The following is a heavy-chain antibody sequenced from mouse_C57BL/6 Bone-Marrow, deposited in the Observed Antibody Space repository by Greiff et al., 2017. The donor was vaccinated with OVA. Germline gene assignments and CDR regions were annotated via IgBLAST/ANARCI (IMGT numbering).Heavy chain of an antibody. V-gene: IGHV5-6*02. Sequence: EVKLMESGGDLVKPGGSLKLSYAASGFTFSSYGMSWVRQTPDKRLEWVATISSGGSYTYYPASVKGRFTISRDNAKNTLYLQMSSLKSEDTAMYYCARRGTVVPFDYWGQGTTLTVSS. CDR1: GFTFSSYG. CDR2: ISSGGSYT. D-gene: IGHD1-1*01. CDR3: ARRGTVVPFDY. J-gene: IGHJ2*01.